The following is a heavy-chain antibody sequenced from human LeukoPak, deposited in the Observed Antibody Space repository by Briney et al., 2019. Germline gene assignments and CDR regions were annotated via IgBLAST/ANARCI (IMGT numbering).Heavy chain of an antibody. CDR2: IYYSGST. D-gene: IGHD2-2*01. CDR3: ARLSEFGPAAAFDI. CDR1: GGSISSRRYY. J-gene: IGHJ3*02. Sequence: SETLSLTCTVPGGSISSRRYYSGWIRQPPGTGLEWIGRIYYSGSTYYNPSLKSRVTISVDTSKNQFSLKLSSVTAADTAVYYCARLSEFGPAAAFDIWGQGTMVTVSS. V-gene: IGHV4-39*01.